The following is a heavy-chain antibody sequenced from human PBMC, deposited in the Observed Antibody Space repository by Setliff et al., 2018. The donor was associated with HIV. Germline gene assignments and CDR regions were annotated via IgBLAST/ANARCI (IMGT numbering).Heavy chain of an antibody. CDR2: INPNSGDT. V-gene: IGHV1-2*06. D-gene: IGHD3-22*01. CDR3: AREDHYDRFLDH. Sequence: ASVKVSCKASGYTFTGYFIHLLRQAPGQGLEWMGRINPNSGDTNYAQKFQGRVTMTRDTSITTAYMDLSRLTSDDTAVYYCAREDHYDRFLDHWGKGTLVTVS. CDR1: GYTFTGYF. J-gene: IGHJ5*02.